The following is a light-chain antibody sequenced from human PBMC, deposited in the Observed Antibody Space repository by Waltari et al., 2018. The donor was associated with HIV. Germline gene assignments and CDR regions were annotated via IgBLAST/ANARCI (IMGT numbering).Light chain of an antibody. CDR2: AAS. CDR3: QQSYSTLPYT. CDR1: QSISSY. V-gene: IGKV1-39*01. Sequence: DIHMTQSPSSLSASVGDRVTITCRARQSISSYLNWYQQNPGKAPKLLISAASSLQGGVPSRFSGSGSGTDFTLTISSLQPEDFAIYYCQQSYSTLPYTFGQGTKLEIK. J-gene: IGKJ2*01.